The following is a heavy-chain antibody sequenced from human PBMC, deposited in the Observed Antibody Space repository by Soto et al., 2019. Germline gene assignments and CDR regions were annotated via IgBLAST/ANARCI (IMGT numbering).Heavy chain of an antibody. Sequence: EVQLLESGGGLVQPGGSLRLSCAASGFTFSSYAMSWVRQAPGKGLEWVSAISGSGGSTYYADSVKGRFTISRDNSKNTLYLQMNSLRAEDTAVYYCANPLGNRMVYAIFDYWGQGPLVTVSS. J-gene: IGHJ4*02. V-gene: IGHV3-23*01. CDR3: ANPLGNRMVYAIFDY. D-gene: IGHD2-8*01. CDR1: GFTFSSYA. CDR2: ISGSGGST.